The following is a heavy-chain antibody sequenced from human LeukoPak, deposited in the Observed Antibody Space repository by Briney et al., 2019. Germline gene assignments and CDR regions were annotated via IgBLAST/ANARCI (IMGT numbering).Heavy chain of an antibody. CDR3: ARDSAGEYSSPDY. CDR2: INPSGGST. J-gene: IGHJ4*02. V-gene: IGHV1-46*01. D-gene: IGHD3-16*01. Sequence: GASVKVSCKASGYTFTSYYMHWVRQAPGQGLEWMGIINPSGGSTSYAQKFQGRVTMTRDTSISTAYMELIRLTSDDTAVYYCARDSAGEYSSPDYWGQGTLVTVSS. CDR1: GYTFTSYY.